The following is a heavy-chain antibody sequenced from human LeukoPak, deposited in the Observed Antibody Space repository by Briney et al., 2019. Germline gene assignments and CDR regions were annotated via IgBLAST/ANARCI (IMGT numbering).Heavy chain of an antibody. CDR3: ARETGYYGSGSGIDY. D-gene: IGHD3-10*01. J-gene: IGHJ4*02. CDR2: IYTSGST. Sequence: PSETLSLTCTVSGGSISSYYWSWIRQPAGKGLQGIGRIYTSGSTNYNPSLKSRVTMSVDTSKNQFSLKLSSVTAADTAVYYCARETGYYGSGSGIDYWGQGTLVTVSS. CDR1: GGSISSYY. V-gene: IGHV4-4*07.